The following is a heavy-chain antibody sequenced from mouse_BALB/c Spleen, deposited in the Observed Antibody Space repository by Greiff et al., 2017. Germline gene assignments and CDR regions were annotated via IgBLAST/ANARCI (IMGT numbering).Heavy chain of an antibody. CDR2: INPSTGYT. D-gene: IGHD2-4*01. CDR3: ARRDYDYDDAMDY. CDR1: GYTFTSYW. Sequence: QVHVKQSGAELAKPGASVKMSCKASGYTFTSYWMHWVKQRPGQGLEWIGYINPSTGYTEYNQKFKDKATLTADKSSSTAYMQLSSLTSEDSAVYYCARRDYDYDDAMDYWGQGTSVTVSS. J-gene: IGHJ4*01. V-gene: IGHV1-7*01.